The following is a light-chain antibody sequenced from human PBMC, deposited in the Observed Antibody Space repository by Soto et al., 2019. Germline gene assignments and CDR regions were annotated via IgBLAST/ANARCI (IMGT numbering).Light chain of an antibody. CDR3: QQYGSSSTWT. V-gene: IGKV3-20*01. CDR1: QSVSSAY. J-gene: IGKJ1*01. Sequence: EIVLTQSPGTLSLSPGERATLFCRASQSVSSAYLAWYQHKPGQPPTLLIYAASSRVTGIPDRFSGSGSGTDFTLTISRLEPEDFAVYYCQQYGSSSTWTFGPGTKVEIK. CDR2: AAS.